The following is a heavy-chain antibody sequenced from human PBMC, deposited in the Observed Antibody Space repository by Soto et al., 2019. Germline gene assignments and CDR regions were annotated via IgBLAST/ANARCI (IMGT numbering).Heavy chain of an antibody. CDR3: ARVYVWNCISPSCPFAY. D-gene: IGHD2-2*01. CDR1: GGSISSGDYY. V-gene: IGHV4-30-4*01. J-gene: IGHJ4*02. Sequence: SETLSLTCTVSGGSISSGDYYWSWIRQPPGKGLEWIGYIYYSGSTYYNPSLKSRVTISVDTSKNQFSLKLSSVTAADTAVYYCARVYVWNCISPSCPFAYWGQGTLVTVSS. CDR2: IYYSGST.